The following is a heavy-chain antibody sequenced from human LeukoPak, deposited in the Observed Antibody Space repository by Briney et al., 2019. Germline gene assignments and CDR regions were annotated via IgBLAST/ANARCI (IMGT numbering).Heavy chain of an antibody. CDR2: ILTVFGTT. J-gene: IGHJ4*02. D-gene: IGHD4-17*01. CDR1: GDTFKNYA. Sequence: ASVKVSCKASGDTFKNYAISWVRQAPGQGLEWMGGILTVFGTTNYEQKFQGRVTITTDESTSTAYMELSSLTSEDTAVYSCARSKSVAYGFDYWGQGTLVIVSS. V-gene: IGHV1-69*05. CDR3: ARSKSVAYGFDY.